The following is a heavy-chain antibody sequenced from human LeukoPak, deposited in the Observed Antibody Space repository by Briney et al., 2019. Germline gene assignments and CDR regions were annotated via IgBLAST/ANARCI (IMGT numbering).Heavy chain of an antibody. V-gene: IGHV4-34*01. CDR1: GGSFSGYY. J-gene: IGHJ5*02. Sequence: PSETLSLTCAVYGGSFSGYYWSWIRQPPGKGLEWIGEINHSGSTNYNPSLKSRVTISIEKSKNQFSLKLSSVTAADTAVYYCARVRRRYSYGLNWFDPWGQGTLVTVSS. CDR2: INHSGST. CDR3: ARVRRRYSYGLNWFDP. D-gene: IGHD5-18*01.